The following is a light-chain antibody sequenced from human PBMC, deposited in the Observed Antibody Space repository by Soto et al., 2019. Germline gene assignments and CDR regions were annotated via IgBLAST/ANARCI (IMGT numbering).Light chain of an antibody. Sequence: DIQMTQSPSSLSASVGARVTITCRASQSISSYLNWYQQKPGKAPKLLIYAASSLQSGVPSRFSGSGSGTDVTLTISSLQPEECTTYSWQLRYSTTPAFVQGTKVEIK. CDR2: AAS. CDR3: QLRYSTTPA. V-gene: IGKV1-39*01. CDR1: QSISSY. J-gene: IGKJ1*01.